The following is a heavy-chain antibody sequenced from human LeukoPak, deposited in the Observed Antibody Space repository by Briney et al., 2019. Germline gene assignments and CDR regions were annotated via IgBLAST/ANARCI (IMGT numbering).Heavy chain of an antibody. CDR3: TRAGRSWYLHY. D-gene: IGHD3-10*01. J-gene: IGHJ4*02. CDR1: GFTFSSYG. CDR2: IRYDGSNK. Sequence: GGSLRLSCAASGFTFSSYGMHWVRQAPGKGLEWVAFIRYDGSNKDYADSVKGRFTISRDNSKNTLYLQMNSLRAEDTAVYYCTRAGRSWYLHYWGQGTLVTVSS. V-gene: IGHV3-30*02.